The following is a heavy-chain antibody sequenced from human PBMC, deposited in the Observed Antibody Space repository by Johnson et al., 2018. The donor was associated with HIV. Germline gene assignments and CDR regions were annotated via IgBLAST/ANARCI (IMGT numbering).Heavy chain of an antibody. D-gene: IGHD1-14*01. V-gene: IGHV3-20*04. CDR2: INWNGGST. CDR1: GFTFDDYG. CDR3: ARDSRTTWYHLDVFDI. Sequence: VQLVESGGGVVRPGGSLRLSCAASGFTFDDYGMTWVRQAPGKGLEWVSGINWNGGSTSYADSVKGRFTISRDNAKNSLYLQMNSLRAEDTDLDYWARDSRTTWYHLDVFDIWGQGTMVTVSS. J-gene: IGHJ3*02.